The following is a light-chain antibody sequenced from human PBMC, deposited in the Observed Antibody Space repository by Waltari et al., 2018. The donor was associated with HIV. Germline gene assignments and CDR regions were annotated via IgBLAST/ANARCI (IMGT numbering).Light chain of an antibody. J-gene: IGKJ3*01. V-gene: IGKV1-27*01. CDR3: QRTYNAPIT. CDR1: KGFSNF. CDR2: SAS. Sequence: DLQLTPSPSSLSASVGDTVSLTCRASKGFSNFLNCYRLKPGKAPKFLIYSASNLQSGVPSRFSGSGAGTGIALTISRLQPEDVASYSGQRTYNAPITFGPGTKVQIE.